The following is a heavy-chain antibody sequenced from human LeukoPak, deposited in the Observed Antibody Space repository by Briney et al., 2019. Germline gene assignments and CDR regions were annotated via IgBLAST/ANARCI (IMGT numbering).Heavy chain of an antibody. CDR1: GGTFSSYA. CDR2: IIPILGIA. CDR3: ARDFSIVGASWVSDY. V-gene: IGHV1-69*04. Sequence: ASVKVSCKASGGTFSSYAISWVRQAPGQGLEWMGRIIPILGIANYAQKFQGRVTITADKSTSTAYMELSSLRSEDTAVYYCARDFSIVGASWVSDYWGQGTLVTVSS. D-gene: IGHD1-26*01. J-gene: IGHJ4*02.